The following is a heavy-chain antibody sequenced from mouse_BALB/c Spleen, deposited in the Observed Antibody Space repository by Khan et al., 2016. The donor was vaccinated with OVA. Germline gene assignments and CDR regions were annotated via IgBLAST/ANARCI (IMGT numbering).Heavy chain of an antibody. D-gene: IGHD2-10*01. CDR3: ARAYYGNYREAMDY. Sequence: VQLQESGPGLVAPSQGLSITCTVSGFSLTGYGVNWVRQPPGKGLEWLGMIWGDGSTDYNSALKSRLNLSKDNSKSQVFLKMNSLQTDDTARYYCARAYYGNYREAMDYWGHGTSVTVSS. CDR2: IWGDGST. CDR1: GFSLTGYG. J-gene: IGHJ4*01. V-gene: IGHV2-6-7*01.